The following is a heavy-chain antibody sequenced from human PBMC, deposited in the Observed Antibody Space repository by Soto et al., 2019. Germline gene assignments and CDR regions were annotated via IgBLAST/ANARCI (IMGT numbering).Heavy chain of an antibody. CDR3: ARGWRGGDLYTWFGP. J-gene: IGHJ5*01. CDR2: INSDASST. D-gene: IGHD2-21*02. V-gene: IGHV3-74*01. Sequence: GGSLRLSCAASGFTFSNYWMHWVRHAPGKGLVWVSRINSDASSTSYADSVKGRFTISRDNAKNTLYLQMNRLRAEDTAVYYCARGWRGGDLYTWFGPWGQGTLVTVSS. CDR1: GFTFSNYW.